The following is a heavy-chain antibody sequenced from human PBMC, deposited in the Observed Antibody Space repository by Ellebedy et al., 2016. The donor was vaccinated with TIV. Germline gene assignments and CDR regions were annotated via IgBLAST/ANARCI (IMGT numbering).Heavy chain of an antibody. J-gene: IGHJ3*01. CDR2: ISSDGTDK. CDR3: ARGGSAITNDAFDV. D-gene: IGHD3-10*01. CDR1: GFSFNSFG. V-gene: IGHV3-30*03. Sequence: GESLKISCAASGFSFNSFGMNWVRQAPGKGLAWVAFISSDGTDKTYADSVKGRFTISRDNSRNTLFLKINSLRAEDTAIFYCARGGSAITNDAFDVWGQGTVVTVSS.